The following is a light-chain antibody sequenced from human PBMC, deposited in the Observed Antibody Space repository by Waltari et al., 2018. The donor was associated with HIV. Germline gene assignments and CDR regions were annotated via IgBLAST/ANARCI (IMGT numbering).Light chain of an antibody. V-gene: IGKV3-15*01. J-gene: IGKJ4*01. CDR3: QQYNNWPPLT. CDR2: GAS. CDR1: QSVSSN. Sequence: EIVMTQSPATLSLSPGERVTISCRASQSVSSNLAWYQQKPGQAPRLLIYGASTRATGIPARFSGSGSGTEFTLIISSLQSEDFAVYYCQQYNNWPPLTFGGGTKVEIK.